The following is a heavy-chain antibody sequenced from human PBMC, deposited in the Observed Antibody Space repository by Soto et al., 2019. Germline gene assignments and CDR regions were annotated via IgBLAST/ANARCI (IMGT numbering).Heavy chain of an antibody. CDR3: VGDGTKAVRDWFGG. J-gene: IGHJ5*01. CDR1: GASISGFY. D-gene: IGHD1-26*01. V-gene: IGHV4-4*07. Sequence: SETLSLTCTVAGASISGFYWSWIRKSAGKGLEWIGRIYATGTTDYNPYLKSRVMMTVETSKKQFSLKVSSVTAADTEVYYRVGDGTKAVRDWFGGWGQG. CDR2: IYATGTT.